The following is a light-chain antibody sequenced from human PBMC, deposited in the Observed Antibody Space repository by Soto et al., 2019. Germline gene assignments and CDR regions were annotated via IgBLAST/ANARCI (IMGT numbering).Light chain of an antibody. CDR1: QSVGSS. CDR3: QQYGSSPIT. J-gene: IGKJ5*01. CDR2: DAS. V-gene: IGKV3-20*01. Sequence: EIVLTQSPGTLSLSPGERATLSCRAIQSVGSSLAWYQQKPGQAPRLLIYDASNRATGIPARFSGSGSGTDFTLTVSRLEPEDFAVYYCQQYGSSPITFGRGTRLEIK.